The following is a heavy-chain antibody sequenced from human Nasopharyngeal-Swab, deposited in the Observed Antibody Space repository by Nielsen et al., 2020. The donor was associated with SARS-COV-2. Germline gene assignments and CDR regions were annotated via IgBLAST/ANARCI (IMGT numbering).Heavy chain of an antibody. CDR3: ARDFNWGYYYYYYMDV. V-gene: IGHV3-33*01. CDR1: GFTFSSYG. CDR2: IWYDGSNK. J-gene: IGHJ6*03. D-gene: IGHD7-27*01. Sequence: GGSLRLSCAASGFTFSSYGMHWVRQAPGKGLEWVAVIWYDGSNKYYADSVKGRFTISRDNSKNTLYLQMNSLRAEDTAVYYCARDFNWGYYYYYYMDVWGKGTTVTASS.